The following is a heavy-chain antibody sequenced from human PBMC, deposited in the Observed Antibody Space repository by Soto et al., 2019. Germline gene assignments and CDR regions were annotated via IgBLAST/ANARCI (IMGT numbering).Heavy chain of an antibody. Sequence: QVQLQESGPGLVKPSQTLSLTCTVSGGSISSGGYYWSWIRQHPAKGLEWIGYIYYSGSTYYNPSLKSRVTISVDTSKNQFSLKLSSVTAADTAVYYCARGDSYGYCYYYMDVWGKGTTVTVSS. CDR2: IYYSGST. CDR1: GGSISSGGYY. CDR3: ARGDSYGYCYYYMDV. D-gene: IGHD5-18*01. J-gene: IGHJ6*03. V-gene: IGHV4-31*03.